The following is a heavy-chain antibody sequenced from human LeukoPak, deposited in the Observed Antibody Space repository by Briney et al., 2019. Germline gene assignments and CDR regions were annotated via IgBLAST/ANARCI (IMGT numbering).Heavy chain of an antibody. CDR3: AKMDTAMGTNYFDY. D-gene: IGHD5-18*01. CDR1: GFTVSSNY. CDR2: IYSGGST. J-gene: IGHJ4*02. Sequence: GGSLRLSCAASGFTVSSNYMSWVRQAPGKGLEWVSVIYSGGSTYYADSVKGRFTISRDNSKNTLYLQMNSLRAEDTAVYYCAKMDTAMGTNYFDYWGQGTLVTVSS. V-gene: IGHV3-53*01.